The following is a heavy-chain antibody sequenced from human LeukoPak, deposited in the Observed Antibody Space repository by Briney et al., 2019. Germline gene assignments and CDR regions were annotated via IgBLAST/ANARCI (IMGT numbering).Heavy chain of an antibody. Sequence: TPGGSLRLSCTASEFTFNSAWMNWDRQAPGKGLEWLARVKSKTDGGTTDYAAPVKGRFTISRDDSQNTLYLQINSLKTEDTAVYYCASVGGQPLHYFDYWGQGTLVTVSS. CDR1: EFTFNSAW. CDR3: ASVGGQPLHYFDY. CDR2: VKSKTDGGTT. J-gene: IGHJ4*02. D-gene: IGHD2-2*01. V-gene: IGHV3-15*01.